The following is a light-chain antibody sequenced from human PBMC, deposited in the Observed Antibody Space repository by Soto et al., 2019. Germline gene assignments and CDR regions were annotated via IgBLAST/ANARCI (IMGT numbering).Light chain of an antibody. CDR2: EVT. V-gene: IGLV2-8*01. CDR3: SSYAGTNNHHL. J-gene: IGLJ1*01. CDR1: GSDIGFYSY. Sequence: QSALTQPPSASGSPGQSVTISCTGSGSDIGFYSYVSWYQQHPGKVPKLLIYEVTKRPSGVPDRFSGSKSGNTASLTVSGLQAEDEADYYCSSYAGTNNHHLFGTGTQLTVL.